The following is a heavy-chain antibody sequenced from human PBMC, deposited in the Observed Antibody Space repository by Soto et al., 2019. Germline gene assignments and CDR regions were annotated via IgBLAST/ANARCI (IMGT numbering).Heavy chain of an antibody. CDR2: IVVDSNTA. V-gene: IGHV1-69*06. CDR3: ARAIKRWEVNYYFDF. CDR1: GSTFNNFA. Sequence: LLQSGAEVKEPGSSVRVSCQVSGSTFNNFAFSWVRQDPGHGPEWMGGIVVDSNTAEYSQRFQDRVTITADTSTDTLYMELGSLTFEDTAVYYCARAIKRWEVNYYFDFWGQGTLVTVSS. J-gene: IGHJ4*02. D-gene: IGHD1-26*01.